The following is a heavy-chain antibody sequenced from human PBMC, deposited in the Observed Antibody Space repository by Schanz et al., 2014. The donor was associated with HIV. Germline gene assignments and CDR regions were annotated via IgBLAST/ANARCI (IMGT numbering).Heavy chain of an antibody. J-gene: IGHJ6*02. D-gene: IGHD5-18*01. Sequence: QVYLVESGGGVVRPGGSLRLSCATSGFNLNVYTIHWVRQAPGKGLEWVAVISHDGSTEYYADAVKGRFTISRDNAKNSLYLQMSSLRAEDTAVYYCARVLHRYSYLPYYYYAVDVGGQGTTVTVS. V-gene: IGHV3-30*04. CDR1: GFNLNVYT. CDR3: ARVLHRYSYLPYYYYAVDV. CDR2: ISHDGSTE.